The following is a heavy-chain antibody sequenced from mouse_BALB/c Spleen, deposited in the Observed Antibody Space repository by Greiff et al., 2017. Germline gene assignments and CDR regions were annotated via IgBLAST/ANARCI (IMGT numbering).Heavy chain of an antibody. CDR2: ISSGGSYT. J-gene: IGHJ4*01. V-gene: IGHV5-9-4*01. Sequence: EVKLVESGGGLVKPGGSLKLSCAASGFTFSSYAMSWVRQSPEKRLEWVAEISSGGSYTYYPDTVTGRFTISRDNAKNTLYLEMSSLRSEDTAMYYCARGYGGAMDYWGQGTSVTVSS. CDR3: ARGYGGAMDY. CDR1: GFTFSSYA. D-gene: IGHD1-1*01.